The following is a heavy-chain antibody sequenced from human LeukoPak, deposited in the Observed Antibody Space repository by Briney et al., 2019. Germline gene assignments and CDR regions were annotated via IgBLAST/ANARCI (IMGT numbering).Heavy chain of an antibody. J-gene: IGHJ5*02. D-gene: IGHD2-15*01. CDR3: ARERLASSPHSTNWFDP. CDR1: GYTFTVYY. V-gene: IGHV1-2*02. Sequence: ASVKVSCKASGYTFTVYYRHWVRQAPGQGLEWMGWINPNSGGTNYAQKFQGRVTMTRDTPISTAYMELSRLRSDDTAVYYCARERLASSPHSTNWFDPWGQGTLVTVSS. CDR2: INPNSGGT.